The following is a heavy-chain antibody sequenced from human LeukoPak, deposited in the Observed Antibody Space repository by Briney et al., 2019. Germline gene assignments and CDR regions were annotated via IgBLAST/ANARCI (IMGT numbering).Heavy chain of an antibody. CDR2: INPNSGGT. J-gene: IGHJ5*02. CDR3: ARVPQKVGANWFDP. CDR1: GYTFTAYY. V-gene: IGHV1-2*02. D-gene: IGHD1-26*01. Sequence: ASMKVSCKASGYTFTAYYIHWVRQAPGQGLEWIGWINPNSGGTNYAQKFQGRVTMTRDTSITTAYMELSRLRSDDTAVYYCARVPQKVGANWFDPWGQGTLVTVSS.